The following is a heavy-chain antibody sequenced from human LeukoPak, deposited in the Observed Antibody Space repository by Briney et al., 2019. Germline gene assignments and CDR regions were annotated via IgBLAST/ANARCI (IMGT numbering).Heavy chain of an antibody. CDR1: GFTFSTYA. CDR2: IGGSGDST. D-gene: IGHD3-22*01. CDR3: ARDYYDSTDPYGMDV. J-gene: IGHJ6*02. V-gene: IGHV3-23*01. Sequence: PGGSLRLSCAASGFTFSTYAMSWVRQAPGKGLEWVSAIGGSGDSTNYADSVKGRFTISRDNSKNSLYLQMNSLRAEDTAVYYCARDYYDSTDPYGMDVWGQGTTVTVSS.